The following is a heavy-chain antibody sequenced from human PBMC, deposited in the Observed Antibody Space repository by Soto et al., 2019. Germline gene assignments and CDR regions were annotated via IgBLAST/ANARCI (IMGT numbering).Heavy chain of an antibody. CDR2: ISYDGSTK. V-gene: IGHV3-30*18. CDR1: GFTFSSYG. Sequence: QVQLVESGGGVVQPGRSLRLSCAASGFTFSSYGMYWVRQAPGKGLEWVAVISYDGSTKYYADSVKGRFTISRDNSKKTLYVQMNGRGAEDMAVYYCAKGRRRHVAGLGENFDFRGQGPQVTVS. J-gene: IGHJ4*02. D-gene: IGHD2-21*01. CDR3: AKGRRRHVAGLGENFDF.